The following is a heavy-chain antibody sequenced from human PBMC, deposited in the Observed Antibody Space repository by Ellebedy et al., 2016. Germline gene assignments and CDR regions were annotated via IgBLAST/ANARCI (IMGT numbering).Heavy chain of an antibody. J-gene: IGHJ6*04. V-gene: IGHV3-49*03. CDR3: TRSYCSSTSCYSFYMDV. CDR1: GFTFGDYP. CDR2: IRSKPHGGTT. Sequence: GGSLRLXXTASGFTFGDYPMSWFRQAPGKGLEWVGFIRSKPHGGTTEYAASVKGRFIISRDDSKNMAYLQMNSLKTDDTALYYCTRSYCSSTSCYSFYMDVWGKGTTVTVSS. D-gene: IGHD2-2*01.